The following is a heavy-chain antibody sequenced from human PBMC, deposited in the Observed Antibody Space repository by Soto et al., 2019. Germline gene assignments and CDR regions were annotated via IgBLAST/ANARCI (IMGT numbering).Heavy chain of an antibody. J-gene: IGHJ4*02. CDR3: AFDVQPGVVYLDN. CDR2: ITPLFGLP. V-gene: IGHV1-69*02. D-gene: IGHD1-1*01. CDR1: GGTFSTYT. Sequence: QVQLVQSGAEVKKPGSSVKVSCKASGGTFSTYTISWVRKAPGQGLKWLGRITPLFGLPNHAQKFQDRVTMTEDKSTDTAYLAMNILRPEDTAVYYGAFDVQPGVVYLDNWGQGTLVTVSS.